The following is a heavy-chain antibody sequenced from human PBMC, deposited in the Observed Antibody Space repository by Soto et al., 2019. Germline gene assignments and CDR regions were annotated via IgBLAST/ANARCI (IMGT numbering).Heavy chain of an antibody. J-gene: IGHJ3*02. CDR2: IIPIFGTA. CDR3: ARDLSYDYVWGSYGRGAFDI. CDR1: GGTFSSYA. D-gene: IGHD3-16*01. V-gene: IGHV1-69*12. Sequence: QVQLVQSGAEVKKPGSSVKVSCKASGGTFSSYAISWVRQAPGQGLEWMGGIIPIFGTANYAQKFQGRVTITEDESTSTAYMELSSLRSEDTAVYYCARDLSYDYVWGSYGRGAFDIWGQGTMVTVSS.